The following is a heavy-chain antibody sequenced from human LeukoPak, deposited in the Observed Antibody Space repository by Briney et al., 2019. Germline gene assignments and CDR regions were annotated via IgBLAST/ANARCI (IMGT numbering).Heavy chain of an antibody. J-gene: IGHJ6*02. CDR3: ARESLGYCSSTSCYFSEDYYYYGMDV. D-gene: IGHD2-2*01. CDR2: INPNSGGT. V-gene: IGHV1-2*02. CDR1: GYTFTGYY. Sequence: ASVKVSCKASGYTFTGYYMHWVRQAPGQGLEWMGWINPNSGGTNYAQKFQGRVTMTRDTSISTAYMELSRLRSDDTAVYYCARESLGYCSSTSCYFSEDYYYYGMDVWGQGTTVTVSS.